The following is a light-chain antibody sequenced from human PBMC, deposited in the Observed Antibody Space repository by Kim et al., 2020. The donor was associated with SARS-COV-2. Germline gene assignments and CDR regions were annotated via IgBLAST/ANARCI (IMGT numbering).Light chain of an antibody. CDR3: QQYASAPLT. J-gene: IGKJ1*01. CDR2: GAS. CDR1: PSVGNHS. V-gene: IGKV3-20*01. Sequence: PPGERATRACTASPSVGNHSLAWYQQKPGQAPRLLIHGASSRATGISYRFSGSGSGTDFTFTIRRLEPEDFAVYYCQQYASAPLTFGQGTKVDIK.